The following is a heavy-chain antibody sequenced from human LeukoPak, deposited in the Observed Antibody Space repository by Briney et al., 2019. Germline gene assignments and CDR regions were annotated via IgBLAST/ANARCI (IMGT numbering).Heavy chain of an antibody. J-gene: IGHJ4*02. Sequence: SETLSLTCTVSGGSISSSNYYWGWLRQPPGKGLEWVGSIYYSGATYYNPSLKSRVTISVDTSKNPFSLELSSVTAADTAMYYCARQSSSVAIFFDFWGQGTLVTVSS. D-gene: IGHD5-12*01. CDR1: GGSISSSNYY. CDR2: IYYSGAT. CDR3: ARQSSSVAIFFDF. V-gene: IGHV4-39*01.